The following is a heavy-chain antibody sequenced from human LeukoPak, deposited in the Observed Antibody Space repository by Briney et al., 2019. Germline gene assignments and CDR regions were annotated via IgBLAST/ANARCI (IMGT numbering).Heavy chain of an antibody. D-gene: IGHD2-15*01. Sequence: GGSLRLSCAASGFTFTTYDMHWVRQATGEGLEWVSAIGTAGDTYYPGSVKGRFTISRENAKNSLYLQMNSLRAGDTAVYYCARDRGGGHMDVWGKGTTVTISS. V-gene: IGHV3-13*01. J-gene: IGHJ6*03. CDR2: IGTAGDT. CDR3: ARDRGGGHMDV. CDR1: GFTFTTYD.